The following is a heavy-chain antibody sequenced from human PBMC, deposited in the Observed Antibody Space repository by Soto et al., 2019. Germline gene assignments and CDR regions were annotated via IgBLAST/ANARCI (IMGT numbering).Heavy chain of an antibody. V-gene: IGHV3-21*01. CDR3: TRDASRDSSARGWFDP. D-gene: IGHD6-13*01. Sequence: GGSLTLSCAASGFTFRRFTMNWVRQAPGKGLEWVSTISSNSDYIYYTDALRGRFTISRDNAKNSLHLQMNSLRAEDTAVYYCTRDASRDSSARGWFDPWGPGTLVTVSS. J-gene: IGHJ5*02. CDR2: ISSNSDYI. CDR1: GFTFRRFT.